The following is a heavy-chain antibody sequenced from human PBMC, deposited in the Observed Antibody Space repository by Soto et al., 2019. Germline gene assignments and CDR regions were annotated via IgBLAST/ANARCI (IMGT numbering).Heavy chain of an antibody. J-gene: IGHJ5*02. CDR3: ANKFFSGSGSYRGWFDP. D-gene: IGHD3-10*01. V-gene: IGHV3-23*01. CDR2: ISGSGDST. Sequence: EVQLLESGGGLVQPGGSLRLSCAASGFTFSSYAMNWVRQAPGKGLEWVSIISGSGDSTYYADSVKGRFTISRDSTKNTLYLQMNSLRAEDTAVYYCANKFFSGSGSYRGWFDPWGQGTLVTVSS. CDR1: GFTFSSYA.